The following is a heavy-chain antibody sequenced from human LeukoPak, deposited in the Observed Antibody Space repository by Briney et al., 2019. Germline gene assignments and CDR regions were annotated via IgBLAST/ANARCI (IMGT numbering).Heavy chain of an antibody. D-gene: IGHD1-26*01. J-gene: IGHJ3*02. Sequence: GSPRLSCAASGFTVSSNYMSWVRQAPGKGLEWVSIIYSGGSTFYADSVKGRFTISRDNSKNTLYLQMNSLRAEDTAVYYCARGGSYLSAFDIWGQGTMVTVSS. CDR2: IYSGGST. CDR1: GFTVSSNY. CDR3: ARGGSYLSAFDI. V-gene: IGHV3-53*01.